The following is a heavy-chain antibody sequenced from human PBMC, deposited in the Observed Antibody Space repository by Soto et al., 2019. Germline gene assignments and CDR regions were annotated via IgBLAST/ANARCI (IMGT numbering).Heavy chain of an antibody. V-gene: IGHV1-18*01. Sequence: GASVKVSCKGSGYTFNNYGFTWGRQAPGQGVEWMGWISGYNDKTNDAQKLQGRVTMTTDTSTNTAYMELRSLRSDDTAVYYCARTRYRYESGYFDSSGYYTFDDWGQGTLVPVSS. J-gene: IGHJ4*02. CDR3: ARTRYRYESGYFDSSGYYTFDD. D-gene: IGHD3-22*01. CDR2: ISGYNDKT. CDR1: GYTFNNYG.